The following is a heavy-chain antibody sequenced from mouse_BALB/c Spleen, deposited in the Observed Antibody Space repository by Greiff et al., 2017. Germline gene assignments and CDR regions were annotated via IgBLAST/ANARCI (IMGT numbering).Heavy chain of an antibody. CDR2: IWSGGST. J-gene: IGHJ1*01. V-gene: IGHV2-2-2*01. CDR1: GFSLTSYG. CDR3: VRNGVSYGNYPYWYFDV. D-gene: IGHD2-10*02. Sequence: QVQLQQSGPGLVQPSQSLSITCTVSGFSLTSYGVHWVRQSPGKGLEWLGVIWSGGSTDYNAAFISRLSISKDNSKSQVFFKMNSLQADDTAIYYCVRNGVSYGNYPYWYFDVWGAGTTVTVSS.